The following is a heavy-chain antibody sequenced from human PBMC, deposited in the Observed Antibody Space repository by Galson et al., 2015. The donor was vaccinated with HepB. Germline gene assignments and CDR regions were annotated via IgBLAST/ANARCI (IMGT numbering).Heavy chain of an antibody. Sequence: SLRLSCAASGFFFSDYNMNWVRQAPGKGLEWVSYISSSGTVYYADSLKGRSTISRDNAKNSLDLQVNSLRAEDTAVYYCARDLFAVSPPPTNYMDVWGTGTTVTVSS. D-gene: IGHD3-3*01. V-gene: IGHV3-69-1*01. CDR3: ARDLFAVSPPPTNYMDV. CDR2: ISSSGTV. CDR1: GFFFSDYN. J-gene: IGHJ6*03.